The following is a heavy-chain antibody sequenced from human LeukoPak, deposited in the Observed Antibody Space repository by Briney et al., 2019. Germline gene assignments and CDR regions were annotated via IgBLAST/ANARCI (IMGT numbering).Heavy chain of an antibody. CDR3: AELGITMIGGV. Sequence: KPGGSLRLSCAASGFIFSSYSMNWVRQAPGKGLEWVSSISSSSSYIYYADSVKGRFTISRDNAKNSLYLQMNSLRAEDTAVYYCAELGITMIGGVWGKGTTVTISS. V-gene: IGHV3-21*01. D-gene: IGHD3-10*02. CDR1: GFIFSSYS. CDR2: ISSSSSYI. J-gene: IGHJ6*04.